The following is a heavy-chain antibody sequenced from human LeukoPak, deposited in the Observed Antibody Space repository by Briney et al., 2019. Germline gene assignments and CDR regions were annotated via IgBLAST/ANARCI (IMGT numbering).Heavy chain of an antibody. CDR3: ASGDGYSYGYIDY. V-gene: IGHV3-74*01. J-gene: IGHJ4*02. D-gene: IGHD5-18*01. Sequence: PGGSLRLSCAASGFTFSSYWMHWVRQAPGKGLVWVSRINSDGSSTSYADSVKGRFTISRDNAKNTLYLQMNSLRAEDTAVYYCASGDGYSYGYIDYWGQGTLVTVSS. CDR1: GFTFSSYW. CDR2: INSDGSST.